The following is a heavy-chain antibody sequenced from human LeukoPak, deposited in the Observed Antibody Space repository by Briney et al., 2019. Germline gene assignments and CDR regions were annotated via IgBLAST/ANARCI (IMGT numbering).Heavy chain of an antibody. V-gene: IGHV3-23*01. D-gene: IGHD6-19*01. Sequence: GGSLRLSCAASGFTFSTYAMSWVRQAPGKGLEWVSFISGSGGSTYHADSVRGRSTISRDNSKNTLYLQMNSLRAEDTAVYYCAKHAQGEYNSGWYYFDYWGQGTLVTVSS. J-gene: IGHJ4*02. CDR1: GFTFSTYA. CDR2: ISGSGGST. CDR3: AKHAQGEYNSGWYYFDY.